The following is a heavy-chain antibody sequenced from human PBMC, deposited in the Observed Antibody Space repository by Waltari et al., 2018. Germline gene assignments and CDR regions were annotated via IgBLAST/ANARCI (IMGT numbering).Heavy chain of an antibody. D-gene: IGHD1-26*01. J-gene: IGHJ4*02. Sequence: QVQLQESGPGLVKPSETLSLTCTVSGGSISSYYWSWIRQPPGKGLEWIGYIYYSGSTNYNPSLKCRVTISVDTSKNQFSLKLSSVTAADTAVYYCARGEEGIADYWGQGTLVTVSS. CDR2: IYYSGST. CDR1: GGSISSYY. CDR3: ARGEEGIADY. V-gene: IGHV4-59*01.